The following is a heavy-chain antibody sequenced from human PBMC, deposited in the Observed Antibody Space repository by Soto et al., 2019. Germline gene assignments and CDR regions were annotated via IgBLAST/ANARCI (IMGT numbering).Heavy chain of an antibody. D-gene: IGHD3-10*01. CDR1: GCSFTSYW. Sequence: GESLKISCKGSGCSFTSYWIGWVRQMPGRGLEWMGIIYPSDSDTRYSPSFQGQVTISADKSIRTAYLQWSSLRASDTAMYYCGRHIGVRPPRMDVWGQGXTVTVSS. CDR3: GRHIGVRPPRMDV. V-gene: IGHV5-51*01. J-gene: IGHJ6*02. CDR2: IYPSDSDT.